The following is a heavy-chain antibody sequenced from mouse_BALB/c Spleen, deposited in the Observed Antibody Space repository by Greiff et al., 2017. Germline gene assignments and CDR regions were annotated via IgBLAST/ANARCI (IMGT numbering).Heavy chain of an antibody. D-gene: IGHD2-4*01. Sequence: VQLKESGPGLVKPSQSLSLTCTVTGYSITGDYAWNWIRQFPGNKLEWMGYISYSGSTSYNPSLKSRISITRDTSKNQFFLQLNSVTTEDTATYYCARGDYEWYFDVWGAGTTVTVSS. CDR3: ARGDYEWYFDV. CDR1: GYSITGDYA. CDR2: ISYSGST. J-gene: IGHJ1*01. V-gene: IGHV3-2*02.